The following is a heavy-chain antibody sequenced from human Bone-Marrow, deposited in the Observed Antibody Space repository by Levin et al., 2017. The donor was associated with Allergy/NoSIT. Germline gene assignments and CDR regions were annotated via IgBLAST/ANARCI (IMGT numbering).Heavy chain of an antibody. CDR2: IYYILIT. CDR3: ARVGGSYSTGIDY. D-gene: IGHD1-26*01. Sequence: PSYTLSLTFTFSFFSIIIYYFIFIRHPPFNLLYFIFYIYYILITNYNPSLKILFTISVDTSKNQFSLKLGSVTAADTAVYYCARVGGSYSTGIDYWGQGTLVTVSS. V-gene: IGHV4-59*01. J-gene: IGHJ4*02. CDR1: FFSIIIYY.